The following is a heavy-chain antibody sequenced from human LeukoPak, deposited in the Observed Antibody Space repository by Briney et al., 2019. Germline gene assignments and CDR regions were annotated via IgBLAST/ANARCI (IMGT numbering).Heavy chain of an antibody. CDR2: IRSKANSYAT. CDR1: GFTFSGSA. J-gene: IGHJ4*02. CDR3: TRLGSMVRGAKYDY. V-gene: IGHV3-73*01. D-gene: IGHD3-10*01. Sequence: GGSLRLSCAASGFTFSGSAMHWVRQASGKGLEWVGRIRSKANSYATAYAASGKGRFTISRDDAKNTAYLQMNSLKTEDTAVYYCTRLGSMVRGAKYDYWGQGTLVTVSS.